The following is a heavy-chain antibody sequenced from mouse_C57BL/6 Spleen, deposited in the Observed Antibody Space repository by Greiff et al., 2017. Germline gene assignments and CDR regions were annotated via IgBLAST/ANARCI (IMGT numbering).Heavy chain of an antibody. J-gene: IGHJ2*01. V-gene: IGHV1-26*01. Sequence: VQLQQSGPELVKPGASVKISCKASGYTFTDYYMNWVKQSHGKSLEWIGDINPNNGGTSYNQKFKGKATLTVDKSSSTAYMELRSLTSEDSAVYYCARRGYDGYYGYWGQGTTLTVYS. D-gene: IGHD2-3*01. CDR1: GYTFTDYY. CDR2: INPNNGGT. CDR3: ARRGYDGYYGY.